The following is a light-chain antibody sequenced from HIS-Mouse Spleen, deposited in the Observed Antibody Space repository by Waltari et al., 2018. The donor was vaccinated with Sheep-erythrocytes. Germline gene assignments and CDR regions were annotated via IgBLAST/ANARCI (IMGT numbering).Light chain of an antibody. CDR2: EVS. V-gene: IGLV2-23*02. CDR3: CSYAGSYNHV. Sequence: QSALTQPASVSGSPGQSITISCTGTSSDVGSYNLVSWYQQHPGKAPKLMIYEVSNRPSGVSKRFSGSKSGNTASLTISGLQAEDEADYYCCSYAGSYNHVFATGTKVTVL. J-gene: IGLJ1*01. CDR1: SSDVGSYNL.